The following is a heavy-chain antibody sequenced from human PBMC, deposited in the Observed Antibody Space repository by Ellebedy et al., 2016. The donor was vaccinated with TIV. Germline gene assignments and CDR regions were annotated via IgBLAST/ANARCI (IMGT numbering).Heavy chain of an antibody. Sequence: GGSLRLSXVASGFSFSIRTMNWVRQAPGKGLEWVAHNNAYDNAIFYADSVRGRFSISKDNSLYLQMNSLRDEDTAVYYCTRDGGRAYAMDVWGQGTTVIVSS. CDR2: NNAYDNAI. CDR3: TRDGGRAYAMDV. D-gene: IGHD3-16*01. CDR1: GFSFSIRT. V-gene: IGHV3-48*02. J-gene: IGHJ6*02.